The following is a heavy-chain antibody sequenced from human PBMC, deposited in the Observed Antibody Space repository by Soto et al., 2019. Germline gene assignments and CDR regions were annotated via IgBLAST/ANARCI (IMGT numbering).Heavy chain of an antibody. V-gene: IGHV1-69*02. CDR3: ARSKVRGVDGYSYMDV. CDR2: VIPFLDLS. J-gene: IGHJ6*03. CDR1: GGIFTNYT. Sequence: QVQLVQSGAEVKKPGSSVKVSCRASGGIFTNYTISWVRQAPGQGLEWMGSVIPFLDLSTNATKFQDRVTITADKSTNTAYMELSSLRSEDTAVYYCARSKVRGVDGYSYMDVWGKGTAVTVSS. D-gene: IGHD3-10*01.